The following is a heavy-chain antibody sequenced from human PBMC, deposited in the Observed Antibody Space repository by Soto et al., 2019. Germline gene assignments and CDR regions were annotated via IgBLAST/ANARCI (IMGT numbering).Heavy chain of an antibody. D-gene: IGHD4-17*01. V-gene: IGHV1-2*04. CDR2: LNPNSGGT. J-gene: IGHJ4*02. Sequence: GASVKVSCKASGYTFTGYDLHWVRQAPGQGLEWMGWLNPNSGGTKLAQKFQGWVTMTRDTSISTAYLELSRLRSDDTAVYYCARDAVTVTTAYFDSWGQGTLVTVSS. CDR3: ARDAVTVTTAYFDS. CDR1: GYTFTGYD.